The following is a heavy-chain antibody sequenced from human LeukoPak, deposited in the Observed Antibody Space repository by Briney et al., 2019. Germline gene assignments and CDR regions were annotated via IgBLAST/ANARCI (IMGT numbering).Heavy chain of an antibody. J-gene: IGHJ4*02. D-gene: IGHD3-16*01. CDR3: AKGLYDYVWGSSLYDY. Sequence: GGSLRLSCAASGFTFSSYAMSWVRQAPGKGLEWVSAISGSGGSTYYADSVKGRFPISRDNSKNTLYLQMNSLRAEDTAVYYCAKGLYDYVWGSSLYDYWGQGTLVTVSS. CDR1: GFTFSSYA. V-gene: IGHV3-23*01. CDR2: ISGSGGST.